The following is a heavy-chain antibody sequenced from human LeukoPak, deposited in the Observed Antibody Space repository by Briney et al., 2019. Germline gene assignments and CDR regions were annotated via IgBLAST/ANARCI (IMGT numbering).Heavy chain of an antibody. V-gene: IGHV4-59*01. CDR3: AIQGYNSYFDY. CDR2: IYYSWST. CDR1: GGSISSYY. D-gene: IGHD5-24*01. Sequence: PSEALSLTCTVSGGSISSYYWSWIRQPPGKGLEWIGYIYYSWSTNYNPSLKSRVTISVDTSKNQFSLKLSSVTAADTAEYYCAIQGYNSYFDYWGQGTLVTVSS. J-gene: IGHJ4*02.